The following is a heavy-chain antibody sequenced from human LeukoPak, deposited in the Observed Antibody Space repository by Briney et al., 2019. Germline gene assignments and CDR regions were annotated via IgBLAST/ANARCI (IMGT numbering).Heavy chain of an antibody. CDR1: GFTFSSYW. CDR2: IKQDGSEK. CDR3: ARIVWLQYFDY. J-gene: IGHJ4*02. V-gene: IGHV3-7*01. D-gene: IGHD5-24*01. Sequence: GGSLRLSCAASGFTFSSYWMSWVRQAPGKGLEWVANIKQDGSEKYYVDSVKGRFTISRDNAKNSLYPQMNSLRAEDTAVYYCARIVWLQYFDYWGQGTLVTVSS.